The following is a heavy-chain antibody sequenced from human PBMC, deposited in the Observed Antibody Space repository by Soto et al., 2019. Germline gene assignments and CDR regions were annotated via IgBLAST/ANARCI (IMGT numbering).Heavy chain of an antibody. CDR1: GFTFSSYA. Sequence: GGSLRLSCAASGFTFSSYAMSWVRQAPGKGLEWVSAISGSGGSTYYADSVKGRFTISRDNSKNTLYLQMNSLRAEDTAVYYGAKDALGYTLAPPFMITFGGATAVGDYWGQGTLVTVSS. V-gene: IGHV3-23*01. D-gene: IGHD3-16*01. CDR2: ISGSGGST. CDR3: AKDALGYTLAPPFMITFGGATAVGDY. J-gene: IGHJ4*02.